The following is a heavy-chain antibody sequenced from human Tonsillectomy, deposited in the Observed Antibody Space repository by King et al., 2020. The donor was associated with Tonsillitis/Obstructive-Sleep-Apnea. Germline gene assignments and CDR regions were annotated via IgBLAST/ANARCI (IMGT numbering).Heavy chain of an antibody. D-gene: IGHD3-3*01. CDR3: ARDPPYYDFWRGYYPLDY. J-gene: IGHJ4*02. Sequence: VQLVESGGGVVQPGRSLRLSCAASGFTFSSYAMHWVRQAPGKGLEWVAVISYDGSNKYYADSVKGRFTISRDNSKNTLYLQMNSLRAEDAAVYYCARDPPYYDFWRGYYPLDYWGQGTLVTVSS. CDR2: ISYDGSNK. V-gene: IGHV3-30*04. CDR1: GFTFSSYA.